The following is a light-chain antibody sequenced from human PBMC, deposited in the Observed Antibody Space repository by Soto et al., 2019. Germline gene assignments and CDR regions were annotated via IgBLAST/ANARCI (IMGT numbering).Light chain of an antibody. CDR2: EDN. J-gene: IGLJ2*01. CDR1: SGTIASNY. V-gene: IGLV6-57*04. CDR3: QSYDSSTVV. Sequence: NFMLTQPHSVSESPGKTVTISCTRSSGTIASNYVQWYQQRPGSAPTTVIYEDNQRPSGVPDRFSGSTDGSSNSASLTISGLQTEDAADYYCQSYDSSTVVFGGGTKVTVL.